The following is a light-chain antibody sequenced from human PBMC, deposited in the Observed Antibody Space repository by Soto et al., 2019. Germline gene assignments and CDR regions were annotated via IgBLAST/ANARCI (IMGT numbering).Light chain of an antibody. CDR1: QSISTY. Sequence: DIPMTQSPSSLSASVGDRVTITCRASQSISTYLNWYQQKPGKAPKVLIYAASSLQSGVPSRFSGTGSGTDFMLTISSLQPEDFATYYCQQSYSTPLTFRQGPKLEIK. CDR2: AAS. CDR3: QQSYSTPLT. V-gene: IGKV1-39*01. J-gene: IGKJ2*01.